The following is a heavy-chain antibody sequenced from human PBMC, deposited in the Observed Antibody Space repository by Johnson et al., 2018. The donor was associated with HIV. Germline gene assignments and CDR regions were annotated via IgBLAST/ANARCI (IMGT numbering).Heavy chain of an antibody. Sequence: VQLVESGGGLAKPAWSPRLSCAASGFTFSTYAMAWVRQAPGKGLEWVSTIIGSGDSTSYADSVWGRFTISRDNSMNTLYLQMNSLRAEDTAVYYCAKTPRGHAFDIWGQGTVVTVSS. CDR2: IIGSGDST. CDR1: GFTFSTYA. J-gene: IGHJ3*02. CDR3: AKTPRGHAFDI. V-gene: IGHV3-23*04. D-gene: IGHD2-15*01.